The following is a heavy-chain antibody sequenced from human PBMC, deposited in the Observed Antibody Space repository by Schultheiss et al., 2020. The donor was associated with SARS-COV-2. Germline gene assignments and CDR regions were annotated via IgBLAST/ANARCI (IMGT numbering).Heavy chain of an antibody. V-gene: IGHV4-59*04. CDR1: GASISSYY. J-gene: IGHJ4*02. CDR2: IYYSGST. Sequence: SETLSLTCTVSGASISSYYWSWIRQPPGKGLEWIGSIYYSGSTYYNPSLKSRVTISVDTSKNQFSLKLSSVTAADTAEYFCAKDHWSNGWPGACDSWGQGTLVTVSS. D-gene: IGHD6-19*01. CDR3: AKDHWSNGWPGACDS.